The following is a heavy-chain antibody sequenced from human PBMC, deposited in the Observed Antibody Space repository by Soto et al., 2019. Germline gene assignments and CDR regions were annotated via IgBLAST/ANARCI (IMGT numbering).Heavy chain of an antibody. J-gene: IGHJ4*02. CDR3: TTPSINYDILTDYFNY. CDR1: GFTFSGSA. Sequence: PGESLKISCAASGFTFSGSAMHWVRQAPGKGLEWVGRIRSKANSDATVYAASVKGRFTISRDDSKNTAYLQMNSLKTEDTAVYYCTTPSINYDILTDYFNYWGQGSLVTVSS. CDR2: IRSKANSDAT. V-gene: IGHV3-73*01. D-gene: IGHD3-9*01.